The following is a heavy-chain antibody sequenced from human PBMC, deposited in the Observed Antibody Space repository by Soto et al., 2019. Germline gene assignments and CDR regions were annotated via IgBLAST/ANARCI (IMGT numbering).Heavy chain of an antibody. J-gene: IGHJ3*02. Sequence: PGGSLRLSCAASGFTFSSYDMHWVRQATGKGLEWVSAIGTAGDTYYPGSVKGRFTISRENAKNSLYLQMNSLRAGDTAVYYCARASRYYYDSSGPDAFDIWGQGTMVTVSS. CDR1: GFTFSSYD. CDR3: ARASRYYYDSSGPDAFDI. CDR2: IGTAGDT. V-gene: IGHV3-13*01. D-gene: IGHD3-22*01.